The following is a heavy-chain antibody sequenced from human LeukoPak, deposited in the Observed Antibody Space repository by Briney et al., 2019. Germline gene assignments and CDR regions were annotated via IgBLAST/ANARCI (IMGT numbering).Heavy chain of an antibody. CDR2: IYTSGST. D-gene: IGHD2-2*01. V-gene: IGHV4-4*07. J-gene: IGHJ5*02. CDR3: ARDPSKYCSSTSCYFNWFDP. Sequence: SETLSLTCTVSGGSISSYYWSWIRQPAGKGLEWIGRIYTSGSTNYNPSLKSRVTMSVDTSKNQFPLKLSSVTAADTAVYYCARDPSKYCSSTSCYFNWFDPWGRGTLVTVSS. CDR1: GGSISSYY.